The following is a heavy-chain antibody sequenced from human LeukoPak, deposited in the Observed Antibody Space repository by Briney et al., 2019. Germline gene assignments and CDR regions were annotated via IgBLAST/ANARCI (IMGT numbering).Heavy chain of an antibody. D-gene: IGHD6-13*01. CDR2: ISSSSSYI. CDR1: GFTFSSYS. CDR3: ARASGIAAAGTKYFQH. Sequence: GGSLRLSCAASGFTFSSYSMNWVRQAPGKGLEWVSSISSSSSYIYYADSVKGRFTISRDNAKNSLYLQMNSLGAEDTAVYYCARASGIAAAGTKYFQHWGQGTLVTVSS. V-gene: IGHV3-21*01. J-gene: IGHJ1*01.